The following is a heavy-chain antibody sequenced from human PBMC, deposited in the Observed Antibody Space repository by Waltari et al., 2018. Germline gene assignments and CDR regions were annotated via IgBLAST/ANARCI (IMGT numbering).Heavy chain of an antibody. Sequence: QVQLVESGGGLVKPGGSLSLSCAASGFTFVDYYMRWIRQAPGKGLEWVSYISSSGSTIYYADSVKVRFTISRDNAKNSLYLQMNSLRAEDTAVYYCARGGYSGSYYTWGGYWGQGTLVTVSS. CDR2: ISSSGSTI. V-gene: IGHV3-11*04. D-gene: IGHD1-26*01. CDR3: ARGGYSGSYYTWGGY. CDR1: GFTFVDYY. J-gene: IGHJ4*02.